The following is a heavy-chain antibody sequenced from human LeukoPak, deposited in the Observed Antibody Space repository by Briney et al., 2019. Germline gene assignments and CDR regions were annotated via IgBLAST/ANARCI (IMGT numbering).Heavy chain of an antibody. V-gene: IGHV4-4*02. Sequence: SGTLSLTGAVSGGSISSSNWWSWVRQPPGKGLEWIGEIYHSGSTYYNPSLKSRVTISVDTSKNQFSLKLSSVTAADTAVYYCARNGGAAAVEMLDFDYWGQGTLVTVSS. CDR1: GGSISSSNW. D-gene: IGHD6-13*01. CDR3: ARNGGAAAVEMLDFDY. CDR2: IYHSGST. J-gene: IGHJ4*02.